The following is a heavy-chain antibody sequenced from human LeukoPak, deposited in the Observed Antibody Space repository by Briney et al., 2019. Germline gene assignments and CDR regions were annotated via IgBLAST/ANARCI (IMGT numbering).Heavy chain of an antibody. CDR3: ARTPSTVTNY. CDR2: ISYDGSNK. J-gene: IGHJ4*02. CDR1: GFTFSSYA. Sequence: GGSLRLSCAASGFTFSSYAMHWVRQAPGKGLEWVAVISYDGSNKYYADSVKGRFTISRDNSKNTLYLQMNSLRAEDTAVYYCARTPSTVTNYWGQGTLVTVSP. V-gene: IGHV3-30*04. D-gene: IGHD4-17*01.